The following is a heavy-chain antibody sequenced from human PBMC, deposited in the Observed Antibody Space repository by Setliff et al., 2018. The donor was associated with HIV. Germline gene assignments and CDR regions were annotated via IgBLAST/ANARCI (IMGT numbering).Heavy chain of an antibody. J-gene: IGHJ4*02. V-gene: IGHV1-69*13. D-gene: IGHD2-2*01. CDR3: ARGSACSSTSCPKVPDY. CDR2: TIPMFGTA. CDR1: GGTFGIYG. Sequence: SVKVSCKASGGTFGIYGISWVRQAPGQGLEWMGGTIPMFGTANYAQKFQGRVTITADESTNTGYMELSGLRFEDTAVYYCARGSACSSTSCPKVPDYWGQGTLVTVSS.